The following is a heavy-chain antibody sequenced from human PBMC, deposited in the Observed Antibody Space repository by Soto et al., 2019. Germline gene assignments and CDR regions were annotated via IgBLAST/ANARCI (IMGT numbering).Heavy chain of an antibody. CDR1: GFTFSSYW. D-gene: IGHD6-19*01. J-gene: IGHJ4*02. CDR2: INSDGSST. Sequence: GGSLRLSCAASGFTFSSYWMHWVRQAPGKGLVWVSRINSDGSSTSYADSVKGRFTISRDNAKNTLYLQMNSLRAEDTAVYYCARVSAGQQWLGNFDYWGQGTLVIVSS. V-gene: IGHV3-74*01. CDR3: ARVSAGQQWLGNFDY.